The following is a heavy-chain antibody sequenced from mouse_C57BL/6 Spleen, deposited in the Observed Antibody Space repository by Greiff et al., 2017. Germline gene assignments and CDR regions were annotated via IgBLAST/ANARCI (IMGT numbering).Heavy chain of an antibody. Sequence: QVQLQQSGAELVRPGTSVKVSCKASGYAFTNYLIEWVQQRPGQGLEWIGVINPGSGGTNYNETLKGKATLTADKSSSTAYMQLSSLTSEDSAVDFCARGGRSRVFDYWGQGTTLTVSS. J-gene: IGHJ2*01. CDR3: ARGGRSRVFDY. V-gene: IGHV1-54*01. CDR1: GYAFTNYL. CDR2: INPGSGGT.